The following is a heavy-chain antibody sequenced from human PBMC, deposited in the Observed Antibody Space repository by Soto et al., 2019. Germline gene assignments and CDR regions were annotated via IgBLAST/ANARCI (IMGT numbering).Heavy chain of an antibody. CDR1: GFSLDTSGVS. CDR3: AHRRRYYGSATYYSDP. V-gene: IGHV2-5*02. Sequence: QIALKESGPTLVKPTQTLTLTCNFSGFSLDTSGVSVTWIRQAPGKALEWLALIYWDDDKYYSPSLRTRLTITKDTSKNLVVLTMTHMDPVDTATYYCAHRRRYYGSATYYSDPWGQGTLVTVSS. D-gene: IGHD3-10*01. J-gene: IGHJ5*02. CDR2: IYWDDDK.